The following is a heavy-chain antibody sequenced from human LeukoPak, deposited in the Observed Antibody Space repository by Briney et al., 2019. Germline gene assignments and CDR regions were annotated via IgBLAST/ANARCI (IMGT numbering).Heavy chain of an antibody. CDR1: GGSFSGYY. Sequence: SETLSLTCAVYGGSFSGYYWSWIRQPPGKGLEWIGEINHSGSTNYNPSLKSRVTISVDTSKNQFSLKLSSVSAADTAVYYCARGGVINPHFDYWGQGTLVTVSS. CDR3: ARGGVINPHFDY. D-gene: IGHD3-10*01. CDR2: INHSGST. V-gene: IGHV4-34*01. J-gene: IGHJ4*02.